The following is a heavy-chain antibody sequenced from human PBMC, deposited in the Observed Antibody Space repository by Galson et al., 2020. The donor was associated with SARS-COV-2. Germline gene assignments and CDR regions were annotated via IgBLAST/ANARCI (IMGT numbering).Heavy chain of an antibody. CDR3: TSGDDTY. CDR2: IKSKVNGGTI. Sequence: GGSLRLSCAASGFTFSHAWMSWVRQAPGKGLEWVGRIKSKVNGGTIEYAAPVKGRFIISRDDSKDTLSLQMNSLKSEDTAVYYCTSGDDTYWGQGTLVTVS. J-gene: IGHJ4*02. D-gene: IGHD3-10*01. V-gene: IGHV3-15*01. CDR1: GFTFSHAW.